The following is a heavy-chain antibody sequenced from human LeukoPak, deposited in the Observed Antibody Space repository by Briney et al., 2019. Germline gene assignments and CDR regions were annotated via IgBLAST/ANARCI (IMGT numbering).Heavy chain of an antibody. CDR2: TYYSGST. Sequence: SETLSLTCTVSGGSIRSSSYYWGWIRQPPGKGLEWIGSTYYSGSTYYNPSLKSRVTISVDTSKSQFSLKLSSVTAADTAVYYCARPSPTGYYPRWFDPWGQGTLVTVSS. D-gene: IGHD3-9*01. CDR3: ARPSPTGYYPRWFDP. J-gene: IGHJ5*02. CDR1: GGSIRSSSYY. V-gene: IGHV4-39*01.